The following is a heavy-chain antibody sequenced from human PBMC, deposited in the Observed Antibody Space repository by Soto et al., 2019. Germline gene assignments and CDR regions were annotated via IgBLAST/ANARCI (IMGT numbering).Heavy chain of an antibody. CDR2: ISYDGSNK. CDR1: GFTFSSYG. V-gene: IGHV3-30*18. CDR3: AKDGIAYCGGDCYSEYFQH. D-gene: IGHD2-21*02. Sequence: GGSRRLSCAASGFTFSSYGMHWVRQAPGKGLEWVAVISYDGSNKYYADSVKGRFTISRDNSKNTLYLQMNSLRAEDTAVYYCAKDGIAYCGGDCYSEYFQHWGQGTLVTVSS. J-gene: IGHJ1*01.